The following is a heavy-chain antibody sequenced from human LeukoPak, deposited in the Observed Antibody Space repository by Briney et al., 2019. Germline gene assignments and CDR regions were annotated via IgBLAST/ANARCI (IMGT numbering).Heavy chain of an antibody. CDR3: ARDSGYRAFDI. Sequence: GGSLRLSCAASGFTFSSYWMSWVRQAPGKGLGWVASISGSSTYIYYADSMKGRFTISRDNAKKSLFLQMNSLSAEDTAVYYCARDSGYRAFDIWGQGTMVTVSS. CDR1: GFTFSSYW. J-gene: IGHJ3*02. CDR2: ISGSSTYI. V-gene: IGHV3-21*01. D-gene: IGHD6-25*01.